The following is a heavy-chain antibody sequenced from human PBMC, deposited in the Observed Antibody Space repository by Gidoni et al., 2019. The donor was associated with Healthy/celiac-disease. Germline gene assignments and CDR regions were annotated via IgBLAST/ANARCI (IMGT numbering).Heavy chain of an antibody. D-gene: IGHD3-9*01. V-gene: IGHV3-7*03. J-gene: IGHJ4*02. Sequence: EVQLVESGGGLVQPGGSLRLSCAASGFTFSSYWMSWVRQAPGKGLEWVANIKQDGSEKYYVDSVKGRFTISRDNAKNSLYLQMNSLRAEDTAVYYCARDHHLYDILTGYYADTFDYWGQGTLVTVSS. CDR2: IKQDGSEK. CDR1: GFTFSSYW. CDR3: ARDHHLYDILTGYYADTFDY.